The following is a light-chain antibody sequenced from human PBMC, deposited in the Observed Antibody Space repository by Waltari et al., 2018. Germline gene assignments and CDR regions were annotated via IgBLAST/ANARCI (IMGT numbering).Light chain of an antibody. CDR2: KAS. CDR3: QQYNSNSYT. Sequence: DIQMTHSPSTLSASVGDRVTITCRASQSISGWLAWYQQKPGKAPKLLIYKASTLQSGVPSGFSGSGSGTEFTLTISSLQPDDFATYYCQQYNSNSYTFGQGTKLEIK. V-gene: IGKV1-5*03. J-gene: IGKJ2*01. CDR1: QSISGW.